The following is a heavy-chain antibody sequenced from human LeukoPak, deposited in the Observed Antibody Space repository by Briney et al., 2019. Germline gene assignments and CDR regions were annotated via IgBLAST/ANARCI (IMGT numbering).Heavy chain of an antibody. J-gene: IGHJ5*02. V-gene: IGHV3-23*01. Sequence: GGSLRLSCAASGFTISTYAMNWVRQPPGKGLEWVSGISAGGGSTYYADSVKGRFTISRDNSKNTLYLQMNSLTVEDTAVYYCAKSPRSAADNWFDPWGQGTLVTVSS. CDR2: ISAGGGST. D-gene: IGHD6-13*01. CDR3: AKSPRSAADNWFDP. CDR1: GFTISTYA.